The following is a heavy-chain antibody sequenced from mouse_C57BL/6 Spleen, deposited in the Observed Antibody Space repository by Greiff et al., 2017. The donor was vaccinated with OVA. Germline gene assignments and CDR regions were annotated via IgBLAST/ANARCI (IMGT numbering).Heavy chain of an antibody. J-gene: IGHJ1*03. D-gene: IGHD2-3*01. CDR2: IYPRSGNT. CDR1: GYTFTSYG. V-gene: IGHV1-81*01. Sequence: QVQLQQSGAELARPGASVKLSCKASGYTFTSYGISWVKQRTGQGLEWIGEIYPRSGNTYYNEKFKGKATLTADKSSSTAYMELRSLTSEDSAGYFCARKGDDGYFRYFDVWGTGTTVTVSS. CDR3: ARKGDDGYFRYFDV.